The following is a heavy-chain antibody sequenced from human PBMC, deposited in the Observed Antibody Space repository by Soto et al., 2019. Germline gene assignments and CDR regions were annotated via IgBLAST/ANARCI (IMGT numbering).Heavy chain of an antibody. V-gene: IGHV1-69*13. CDR2: IIPIFGTA. J-gene: IGHJ4*02. Sequence: GASVKVSCKASGGTFSSYAISWVRQAPGQGLEWMGGIIPIFGTANYAQKFQGRVTITADESTSTAYMELSSLRSEDTAVYYCARDSSLAGTVTIDYWGQGTLVTVSS. CDR1: GGTFSSYA. CDR3: ARDSSLAGTVTIDY. D-gene: IGHD4-17*01.